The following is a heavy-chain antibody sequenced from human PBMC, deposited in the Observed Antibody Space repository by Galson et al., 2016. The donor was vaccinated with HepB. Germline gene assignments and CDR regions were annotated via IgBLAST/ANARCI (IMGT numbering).Heavy chain of an antibody. Sequence: PALVKPTQTLTLACTFSGFSLSTTGVGVGWIRQPPGKALEWLALIYWDDDKRYNPSLRSRLTITKDTSKNQVVLTLTDMDLVDTATYYCTHPATSEFYYMDVWGKGTTVTVSS. J-gene: IGHJ6*03. D-gene: IGHD1-26*01. V-gene: IGHV2-5*02. CDR1: GFSLSTTGVG. CDR2: IYWDDDK. CDR3: THPATSEFYYMDV.